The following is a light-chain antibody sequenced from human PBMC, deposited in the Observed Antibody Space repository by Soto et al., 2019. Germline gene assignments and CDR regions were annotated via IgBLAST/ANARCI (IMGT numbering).Light chain of an antibody. CDR3: LQALQPPQT. CDR1: QSLLHSNGYNY. V-gene: IGKV2-28*01. Sequence: DIVMTQSPLSLPVTPGEPASISCRSSQSLLHSNGYNYLDWYLQKPGQSPQLLIYLGSNRASGVAVRFSGCGSGTDCTLKISSVEAEDVGVYYCLQALQPPQTFGPGTKVAIK. J-gene: IGKJ3*01. CDR2: LGS.